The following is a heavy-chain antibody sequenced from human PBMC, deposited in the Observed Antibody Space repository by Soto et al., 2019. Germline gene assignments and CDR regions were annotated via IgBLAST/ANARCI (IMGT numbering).Heavy chain of an antibody. J-gene: IGHJ3*02. D-gene: IGHD6-19*01. Sequence: GGSLRLSCAASGFTFSSYAMSWVRQAPGKGLEWVSAISGSGGSTYYADSVKGRFTISRDNSKNTLYLQMNSLRAEDTAVYYCAKDQQAILAGDRAFDIWGQGTMVTVSS. CDR2: ISGSGGST. V-gene: IGHV3-23*01. CDR3: AKDQQAILAGDRAFDI. CDR1: GFTFSSYA.